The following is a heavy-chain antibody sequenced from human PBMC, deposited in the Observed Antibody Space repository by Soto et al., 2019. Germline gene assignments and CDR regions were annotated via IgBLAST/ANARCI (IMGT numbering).Heavy chain of an antibody. V-gene: IGHV3-30*03. CDR3: AHGPACVLVPAAMNYYYGRDV. CDR2: ISYDGSNK. CDR1: GFTFSSYG. J-gene: IGHJ6*02. D-gene: IGHD2-2*01. Sequence: QVQLVESGGGVVQPGRSLRLSCAASGFTFSSYGMHWVRQAPGKVLEWVAVISYDGSNKYYADSVKGRFNISRDNSKNTLSLPMKSLIAEDTAVYYCAHGPACVLVPAAMNYYYGRDVWGQGTTVTVSS.